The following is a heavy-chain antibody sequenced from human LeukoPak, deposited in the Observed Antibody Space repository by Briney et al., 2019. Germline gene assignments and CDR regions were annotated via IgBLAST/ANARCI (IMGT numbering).Heavy chain of an antibody. CDR2: IYTSGST. J-gene: IGHJ6*02. CDR3: AREGYCSSTSCFHPNYYYGMDV. V-gene: IGHV4-4*07. D-gene: IGHD2-2*01. CDR1: GGSISSYY. Sequence: SETLSLTCTVSGGSISSYYWSWIRQPAGQGLEWIGRIYTSGSTNYNPSLKSRVNMSVDTSKNQFSLKLSSVTAADTAVYYCAREGYCSSTSCFHPNYYYGMDVWGQGTTVTVSS.